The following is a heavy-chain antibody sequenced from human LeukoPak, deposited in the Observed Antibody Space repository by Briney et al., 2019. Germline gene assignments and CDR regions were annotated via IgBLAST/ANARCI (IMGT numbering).Heavy chain of an antibody. CDR2: IYYSGST. Sequence: PSETLSLTCTVSGGSISGSSYYWGWIRQPPGKGLEWIGSIYYSGSTYYNPSLKSRVTISVDTSKNQFSLKLSSVTAADTAVYYCAREVYDSSGYYFPPEHFDYWGQGTLVTVSS. CDR1: GGSISGSSYY. CDR3: AREVYDSSGYYFPPEHFDY. D-gene: IGHD3-22*01. J-gene: IGHJ4*02. V-gene: IGHV4-39*07.